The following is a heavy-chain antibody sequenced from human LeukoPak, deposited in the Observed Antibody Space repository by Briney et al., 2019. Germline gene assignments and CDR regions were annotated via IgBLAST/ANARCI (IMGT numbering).Heavy chain of an antibody. J-gene: IGHJ4*02. Sequence: GESLKISCKGSGYSFTSYWIGWLRQMPGKGLEWMGIICPGDSDTRYSPSFQGQVSISADKSISTAYLQWSSLRASDTAMYYCARLEMATITVDYWGQGALVTVSS. CDR2: ICPGDSDT. D-gene: IGHD5-24*01. V-gene: IGHV5-51*01. CDR3: ARLEMATITVDY. CDR1: GYSFTSYW.